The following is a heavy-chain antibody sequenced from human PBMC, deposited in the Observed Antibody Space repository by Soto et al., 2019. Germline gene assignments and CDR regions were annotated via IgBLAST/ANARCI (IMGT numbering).Heavy chain of an antibody. CDR2: ISFSGDST. Sequence: EVQLLESGGGLVQPGGSLRLSCAASGFTFSTYAMNWVRQAPGKGLEWISNISFSGDSTYYSDSVKGRFTISRDNSKNTLYLQMNSLRAEDTAMYYCATRHLAYCSGGICNPFDFWGQGALVTVSS. CDR3: ATRHLAYCSGGICNPFDF. CDR1: GFTFSTYA. V-gene: IGHV3-23*01. D-gene: IGHD2-15*01. J-gene: IGHJ4*02.